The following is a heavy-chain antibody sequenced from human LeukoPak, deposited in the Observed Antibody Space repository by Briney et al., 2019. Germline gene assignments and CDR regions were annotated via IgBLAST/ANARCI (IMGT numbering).Heavy chain of an antibody. CDR3: ATSVLERNYYYYMDV. J-gene: IGHJ6*03. Sequence: SETLSLTCTVSGGSIRSYFWSWIRQPPGKGLEWIGYIYNSGSTNYNPSLKSRVTISLDTSKNQISLKLSSVTAADTAVYYCATSVLERNYYYYMDVWGKGTTVTVSS. CDR1: GGSIRSYF. D-gene: IGHD1-1*01. V-gene: IGHV4-59*01. CDR2: IYNSGST.